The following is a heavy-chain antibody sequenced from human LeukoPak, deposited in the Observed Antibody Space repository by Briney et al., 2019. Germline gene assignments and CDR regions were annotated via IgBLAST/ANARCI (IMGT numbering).Heavy chain of an antibody. Sequence: GGSLRLSCAASGFTFSSHYMSWVRQAPGKGLGWVSVIYSGGTTYYSDSVKGRVTISRDNSKNTLYLQMHSLRAEDTAVYYCARDCSGGSCFFDYWGQGTLVTVSS. D-gene: IGHD2-15*01. V-gene: IGHV3-66*02. CDR1: GFTFSSHY. CDR2: IYSGGTT. J-gene: IGHJ4*02. CDR3: ARDCSGGSCFFDY.